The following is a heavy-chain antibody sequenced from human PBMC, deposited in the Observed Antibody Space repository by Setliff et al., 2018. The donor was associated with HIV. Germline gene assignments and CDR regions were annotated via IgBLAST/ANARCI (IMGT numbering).Heavy chain of an antibody. CDR2: INSDGSTT. V-gene: IGHV3-74*01. CDR3: ARLGGAGPY. D-gene: IGHD3-16*01. CDR1: GFTFRSYW. J-gene: IGHJ4*02. Sequence: GGSLRLSCVASGFTFRSYWMHWVRQAPGKGLVWVSLINSDGSTTNYADSVKGRFTISSDKAKNTVYLQMNSLRAEDTAVYYCARLGGAGPYWGQGTLVTVSS.